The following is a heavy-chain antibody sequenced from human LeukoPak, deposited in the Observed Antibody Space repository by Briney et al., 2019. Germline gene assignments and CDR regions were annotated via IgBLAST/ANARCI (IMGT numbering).Heavy chain of an antibody. CDR2: INPNSGGT. CDR1: GYTFTGYY. D-gene: IGHD3-10*01. J-gene: IGHJ4*02. Sequence: ASVKVSCKASGYTFTGYYMHWVRQAPGQGLEWMGWINPNSGGTNYAQKFQGRVTMTRDTSISTAYMELSRLRSDDTAVYYCAREEVYYGSGRLYFDYWGQGTLVTVSS. CDR3: AREEVYYGSGRLYFDY. V-gene: IGHV1-2*02.